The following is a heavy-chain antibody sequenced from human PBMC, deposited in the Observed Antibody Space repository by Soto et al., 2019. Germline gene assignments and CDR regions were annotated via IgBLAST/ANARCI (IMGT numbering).Heavy chain of an antibody. CDR3: AGARYCSGGSCYSH. J-gene: IGHJ4*02. V-gene: IGHV1-69*02. CDR1: GGTFSSYT. CDR2: IIPILGIA. D-gene: IGHD2-15*01. Sequence: QVQLVQSGAEVKKPGSSVKVSCKASGGTFSSYTISWVRQAPGQGLEWMGRIIPILGIANYAQKFQGRVTITADKSTSTAYMELSSLRSEVTAVYYCAGARYCSGGSCYSHWGQGTLVTVSS.